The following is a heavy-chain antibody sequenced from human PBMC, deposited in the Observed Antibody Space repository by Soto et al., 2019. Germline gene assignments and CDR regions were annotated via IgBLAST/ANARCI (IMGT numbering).Heavy chain of an antibody. CDR1: GDSMSTYS. Sequence: SETLSLTCTVFGDSMSTYSRSWIRQPPGKGLEWIGYIYYSGSTNYNPSLKSRVTISVDTSKNQFSLKLSSVTAADTAVYYCARYWFGELEDGMDVWGQGTTVTVSS. CDR2: IYYSGST. J-gene: IGHJ6*02. CDR3: ARYWFGELEDGMDV. V-gene: IGHV4-59*01. D-gene: IGHD3-10*01.